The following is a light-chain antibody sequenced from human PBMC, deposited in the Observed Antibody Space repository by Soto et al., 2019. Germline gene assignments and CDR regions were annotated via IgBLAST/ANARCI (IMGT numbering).Light chain of an antibody. J-gene: IGKJ2*01. CDR1: QSVTGSY. V-gene: IGKV3-20*01. CDR2: GAS. CDR3: QQYGSSPYT. Sequence: EIVLTQSPGTLSLSPGEKGTLSCRASQSVTGSYLAWYQQKPGQAPRLLILGASSRATGIPDRFSGSGSGTDFTLTISRLEPEDFAVYYCQQYGSSPYTFGQGTKMEIK.